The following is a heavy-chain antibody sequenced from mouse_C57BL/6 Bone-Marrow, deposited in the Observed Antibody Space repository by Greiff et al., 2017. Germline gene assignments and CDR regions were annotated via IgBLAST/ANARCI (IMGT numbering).Heavy chain of an antibody. D-gene: IGHD1-1*01. CDR1: GYSITSGYY. V-gene: IGHV3-6*01. CDR2: ISYDGSN. CDR3: AATVVANYAMDY. J-gene: IGHJ4*01. Sequence: EVKLLESGPGLVKPSQSLSLTCSVTGYSITSGYYWNWIRQFPGNKLEWMGYISYDGSNNYNPSLKNRISITRDTSKNQFFLKLNSVTTEDTATYYCAATVVANYAMDYWGQGTSVTVSS.